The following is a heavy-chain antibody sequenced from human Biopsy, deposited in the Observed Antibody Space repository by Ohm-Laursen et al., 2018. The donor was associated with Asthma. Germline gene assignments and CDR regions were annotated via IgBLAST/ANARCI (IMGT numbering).Heavy chain of an antibody. J-gene: IGHJ6*02. V-gene: IGHV4-30-4*01. D-gene: IGHD4-17*01. Sequence: TLSLTCTVGGAYIGSRDHHWSWIRQSPGKGLEWIGFVFWSGTTHYNRSLERRLSISIDTTRNEFSMTLRSVTAADTAVYFCARVASYGDLYFGIDVWGPGTTVSVS. CDR1: GAYIGSRDHH. CDR2: VFWSGTT. CDR3: ARVASYGDLYFGIDV.